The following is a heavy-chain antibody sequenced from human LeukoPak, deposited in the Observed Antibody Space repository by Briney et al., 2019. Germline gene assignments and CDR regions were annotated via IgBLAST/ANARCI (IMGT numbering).Heavy chain of an antibody. CDR3: ARAARGGYNSKYYFDY. D-gene: IGHD5-24*01. CDR2: ISAYNGNT. J-gene: IGHJ4*02. V-gene: IGHV1-18*01. Sequence: GASVKVSCKAPGYTFTSYGISWVRQAPGQGLEWMGWISAYNGNTNYAQKLQGRVTMTTDTSTSTAYMELRSLRSDDTAVYYCARAARGGYNSKYYFDYWGQGTLVTVSS. CDR1: GYTFTSYG.